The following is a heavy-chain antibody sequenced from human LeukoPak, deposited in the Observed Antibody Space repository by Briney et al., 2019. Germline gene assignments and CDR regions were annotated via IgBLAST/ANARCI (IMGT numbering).Heavy chain of an antibody. Sequence: GGSLRLSCAASGFTFSSYWMSWVRQAPGKGLEWVSVIESGGKTSYGDSVKGRFTISRDNSKNTLYLQMNSLVAEDTAVYYCTRDHRAMGRDTKGFDPWGQGTLVTVSS. V-gene: IGHV3-53*01. D-gene: IGHD2-2*01. CDR3: TRDHRAMGRDTKGFDP. CDR1: GFTFSSYW. J-gene: IGHJ5*02. CDR2: IESGGKT.